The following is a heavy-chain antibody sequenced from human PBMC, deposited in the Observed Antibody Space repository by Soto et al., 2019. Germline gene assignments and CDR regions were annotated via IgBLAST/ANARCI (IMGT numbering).Heavy chain of an antibody. CDR2: IYNSGST. D-gene: IGHD1-20*01. CDR1: GGSISSSTYY. CDR3: ARHGGVITGRGIDYFDY. Sequence: QLQLQESGPGLVKPSETLSLTCTVSGGSISSSTYYWGWIRQPPGKGLEWIGSIYNSGSTYYDPSLKRRVTLSVDTSKSQFSLKLSSVTAADTAVYYCARHGGVITGRGIDYFDYWGQGTLVTVSS. J-gene: IGHJ4*02. V-gene: IGHV4-39*01.